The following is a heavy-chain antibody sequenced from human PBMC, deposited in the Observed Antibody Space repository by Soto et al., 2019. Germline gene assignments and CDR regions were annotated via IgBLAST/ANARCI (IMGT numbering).Heavy chain of an antibody. Sequence: SETLSLTCTVSGGSISSYYWSWIRQPPGKGLEWIGYIYYSGSTNYNPSLKSRVTISVDTSKNQFSLKLSSVTAADTAVYYCARHLIRGSSWTTGYYYYGMDVWGQGATVTVS. CDR2: IYYSGST. CDR3: ARHLIRGSSWTTGYYYYGMDV. CDR1: GGSISSYY. D-gene: IGHD6-13*01. V-gene: IGHV4-59*08. J-gene: IGHJ6*02.